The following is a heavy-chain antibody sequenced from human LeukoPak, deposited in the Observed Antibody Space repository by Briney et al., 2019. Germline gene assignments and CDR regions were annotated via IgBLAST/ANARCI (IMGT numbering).Heavy chain of an antibody. J-gene: IGHJ4*02. CDR3: AKDLRPDGVDNFDH. CDR2: ILASGSPT. V-gene: IGHV3-23*01. D-gene: IGHD2-8*01. CDR1: GFNFNSYT. Sequence: GGSLRLSCAASGFNFNSYTMNWVRQAPGKGLQWVANILASGSPTYYADSVKGRFIISRDNSKNTVYLQMNSLRVEDTAIYYCAKDLRPDGVDNFDHWGQGTLVTVSS.